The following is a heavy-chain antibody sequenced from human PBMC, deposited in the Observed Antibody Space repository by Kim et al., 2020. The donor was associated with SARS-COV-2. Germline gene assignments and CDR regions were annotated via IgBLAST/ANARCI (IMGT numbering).Heavy chain of an antibody. Sequence: YADSVKGRFTISRDNAKNSLYLQMNSLRAEDTAVYYCATPVGYYYDSSGYWGQGTLVTVSS. CDR3: ATPVGYYYDSSGY. D-gene: IGHD3-22*01. V-gene: IGHV3-21*01. J-gene: IGHJ4*02.